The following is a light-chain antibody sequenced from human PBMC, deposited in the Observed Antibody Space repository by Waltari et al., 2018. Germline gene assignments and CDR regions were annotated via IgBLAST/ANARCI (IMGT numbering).Light chain of an antibody. CDR1: SSDIGFYNL. V-gene: IGLV2-14*01. CDR2: DVS. CDR3: NSYAGSSSWV. J-gene: IGLJ3*02. Sequence: QSALTQPASVSGSPGQPITISCTGTSSDIGFYNLVSWYQQPPGKAPKLMIYDVSERPSGVSNRFSGSKSGNTASLTISGLQAEDEADYYCNSYAGSSSWVFGGGTKLTVL.